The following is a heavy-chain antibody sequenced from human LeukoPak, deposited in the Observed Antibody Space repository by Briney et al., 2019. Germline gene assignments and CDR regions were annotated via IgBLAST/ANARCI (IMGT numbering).Heavy chain of an antibody. CDR1: GFTFSSYW. Sequence: PGGSLRLSCVASGFTFSSYWMHWVRQDPRKGLVWVSRINGDGRNINYADSVRGRFTISRDNAKNTLYLQMNSLRAEDTAMYYCARDHYDSSGYYRGPDYWGQGTLVTVSS. CDR2: INGDGRNI. CDR3: ARDHYDSSGYYRGPDY. J-gene: IGHJ4*02. D-gene: IGHD3-22*01. V-gene: IGHV3-74*01.